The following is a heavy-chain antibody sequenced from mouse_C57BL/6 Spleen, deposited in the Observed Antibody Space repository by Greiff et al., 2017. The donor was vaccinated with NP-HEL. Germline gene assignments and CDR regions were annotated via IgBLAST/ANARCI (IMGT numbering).Heavy chain of an antibody. Sequence: EVKLMESGGGLVKPGGSLKLSCAASGFTFSSYAMSWVRQTPEKRLEWVATISDGGSYTYYPDNVKGRFTISRDNAKNNLYLQMSHLKSEDTAMYYCARDRYYGSSPYYAMDYWGQGTSVTVSS. D-gene: IGHD1-1*01. V-gene: IGHV5-4*01. CDR1: GFTFSSYA. J-gene: IGHJ4*01. CDR3: ARDRYYGSSPYYAMDY. CDR2: ISDGGSYT.